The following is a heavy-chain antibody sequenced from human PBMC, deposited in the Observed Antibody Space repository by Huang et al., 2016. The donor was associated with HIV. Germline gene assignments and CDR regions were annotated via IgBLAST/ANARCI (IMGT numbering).Heavy chain of an antibody. D-gene: IGHD3-10*01. Sequence: EVQLVESGGGLVQPGGSLRLSCTASGFIFSSYWMSWVRQARGKGLEWVANIKQDGRENYYVDSLNGRCSISRDNAKNSLYLQMNSLRAEDTAVYYCARRLRYYYGSGRTSGYFDYWGQGTLVTVSS. CDR3: ARRLRYYYGSGRTSGYFDY. CDR2: IKQDGREN. CDR1: GFIFSSYW. J-gene: IGHJ4*02. V-gene: IGHV3-7*01.